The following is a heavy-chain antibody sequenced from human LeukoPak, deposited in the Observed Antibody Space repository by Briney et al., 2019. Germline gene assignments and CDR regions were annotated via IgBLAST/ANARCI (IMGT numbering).Heavy chain of an antibody. CDR3: ARVGYSNSYDY. V-gene: IGHV1-8*03. CDR2: MNPNTGNA. D-gene: IGHD1-26*01. Sequence: ASVKVSCKASGYTFTNFDINWVRQAAGQGLEWMGWMNPNTGNAGYAQKFQDRVTITWDASITTAYMDLSSLRSEDTAVYYCARVGYSNSYDYWGQGTLVTVSS. J-gene: IGHJ4*02. CDR1: GYTFTNFD.